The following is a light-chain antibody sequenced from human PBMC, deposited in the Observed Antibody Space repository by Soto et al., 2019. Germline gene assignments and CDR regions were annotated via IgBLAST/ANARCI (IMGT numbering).Light chain of an antibody. CDR2: EVS. Sequence: QSVLTQPPSVSGSPGQSVTISCTGTSSDVGSYNRVSWYQQPPGTAPKLLVYEVSNRPSGVPDRFSGSKSGNTASQTIAGLQAEDEADYYCSLYTSSTTFVFGTGTKLTVL. V-gene: IGLV2-18*01. J-gene: IGLJ1*01. CDR3: SLYTSSTTFV. CDR1: SSDVGSYNR.